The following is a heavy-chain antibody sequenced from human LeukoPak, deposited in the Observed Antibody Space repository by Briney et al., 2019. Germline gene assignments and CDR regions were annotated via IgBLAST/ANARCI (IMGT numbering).Heavy chain of an antibody. D-gene: IGHD3-9*01. Sequence: PGASLRLSRAAPGFIFSNYAMYWVRQAPGKGLEWVSAISGRSDNTYYADSVKGRFPLSRASSKNTLYLQMNSLRADDTAVYYCAKWGDYDVLTGYYVSDFWGQGTLVTVSS. J-gene: IGHJ4*02. CDR2: ISGRSDNT. CDR3: AKWGDYDVLTGYYVSDF. CDR1: GFIFSNYA. V-gene: IGHV3-23*01.